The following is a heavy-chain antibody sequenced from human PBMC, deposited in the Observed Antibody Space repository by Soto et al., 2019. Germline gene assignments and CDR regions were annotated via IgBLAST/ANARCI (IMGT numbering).Heavy chain of an antibody. V-gene: IGHV4-34*01. CDR2: INHSGGT. CDR1: GGSFSSYY. Sequence: PSENLSLTCAVYGGSFSSYYWILIRQPPGKGLEWIGEINHSGGTNYNPSLKSRVTISVDTSKNQFSLKLSSVTAADTAVYYCARSNYGDPQYYFDYWGQGTLVTVSS. J-gene: IGHJ4*02. D-gene: IGHD4-17*01. CDR3: ARSNYGDPQYYFDY.